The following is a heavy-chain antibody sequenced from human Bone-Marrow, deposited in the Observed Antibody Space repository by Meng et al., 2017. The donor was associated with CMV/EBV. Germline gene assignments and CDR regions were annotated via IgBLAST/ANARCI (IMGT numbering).Heavy chain of an antibody. CDR2: TYFKSIWYT. Sequence: SETLSLTCVISGDSVSRNCAAWNWITQSPSGGPEWLGRTYFKSIWYTDYAVSVRSRIAINADTAGNQLSLQVRFVTPDDTAVDYCARGGRKGRFQQLVSVGWGYWGQGTLVTVSS. CDR3: ARGGRKGRFQQLVSVGWGY. D-gene: IGHD6-13*01. V-gene: IGHV6-1*01. CDR1: GDSVSRNCAA. J-gene: IGHJ4*02.